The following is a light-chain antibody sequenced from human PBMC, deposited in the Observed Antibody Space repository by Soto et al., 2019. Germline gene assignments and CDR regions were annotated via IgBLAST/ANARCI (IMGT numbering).Light chain of an antibody. Sequence: EIVLTQSPATLSLSPGERATLSCRASQSVSSYLAWYQQKPGQAPRLLIYDASNMATGIPARFSGSGSGTDFTLTISSREPEDFAVYYCQQRSNWPPGYTFGQGTKLEIK. V-gene: IGKV3-11*01. J-gene: IGKJ2*01. CDR1: QSVSSY. CDR3: QQRSNWPPGYT. CDR2: DAS.